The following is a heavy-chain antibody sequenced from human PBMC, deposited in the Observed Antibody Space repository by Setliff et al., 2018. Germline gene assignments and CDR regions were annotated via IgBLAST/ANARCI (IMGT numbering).Heavy chain of an antibody. CDR1: GFTFSTYA. J-gene: IGHJ3*02. CDR3: ARSYNGSWYSDAFDI. D-gene: IGHD6-13*01. CDR2: ISGSGDST. Sequence: LRLSCAASGFTFSTYAMSWVRQTPGKGLEWVSTISGSGDSTYYADSVKGRFTISRDNSKNTLYLQMTSLRAEDTAIYYCARSYNGSWYSDAFDIWGQGTMVTVSS. V-gene: IGHV3-23*01.